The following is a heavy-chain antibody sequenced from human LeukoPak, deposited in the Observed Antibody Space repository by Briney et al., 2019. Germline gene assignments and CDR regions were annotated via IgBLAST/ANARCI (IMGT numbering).Heavy chain of an antibody. J-gene: IGHJ4*02. CDR2: IIPISGTA. V-gene: IGHV1-69*13. CDR3: ASRYFTIYTSGFDY. D-gene: IGHD2/OR15-2a*01. Sequence: SVKVSCKASGGTFSSYAISWVRQAPGQGLEWMGGIIPISGTANYAQKFQGRVTITADESTSTAYMELSSLRSEDTAVYYCASRYFTIYTSGFDYWGQGTLVTVSS. CDR1: GGTFSSYA.